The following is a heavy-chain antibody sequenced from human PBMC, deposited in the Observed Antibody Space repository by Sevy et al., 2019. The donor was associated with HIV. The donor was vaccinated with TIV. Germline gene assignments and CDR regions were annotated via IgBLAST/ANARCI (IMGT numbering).Heavy chain of an antibody. CDR2: INPNSGGT. Sequence: ASVKVSCKASGNTFTVYYMYWVRQAPGQGLEWMGWINPNSGGTNYAQKFQGRVTMTSDTSINTAYMELSRLRSDDTAVYYCARVGTIFSLLGYFHYWGQGTLVTVSS. V-gene: IGHV1-2*02. CDR3: ARVGTIFSLLGYFHY. J-gene: IGHJ4*02. CDR1: GNTFTVYY. D-gene: IGHD3-3*01.